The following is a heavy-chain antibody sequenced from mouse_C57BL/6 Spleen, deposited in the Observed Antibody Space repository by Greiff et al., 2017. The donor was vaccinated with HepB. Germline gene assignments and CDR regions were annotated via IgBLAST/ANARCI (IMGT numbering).Heavy chain of an antibody. Sequence: VQLVESGAELVRPGASVTLSCKASGYTFTDYEMHWVKQTPVHGLEWIGAIDPETGGTAYNQKFKGKAILTADKSSSTAYMELRSLTSEDSAVYYCTGRFAMDYWGQGTSVTVSS. CDR3: TGRFAMDY. J-gene: IGHJ4*01. CDR1: GYTFTDYE. CDR2: IDPETGGT. V-gene: IGHV1-15*01.